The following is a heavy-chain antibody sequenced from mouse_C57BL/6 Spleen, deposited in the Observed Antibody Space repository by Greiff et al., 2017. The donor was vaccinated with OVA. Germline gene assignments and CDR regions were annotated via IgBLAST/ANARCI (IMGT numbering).Heavy chain of an antibody. D-gene: IGHD2-1*01. V-gene: IGHV1-53*01. J-gene: IGHJ1*03. CDR2: INPSNGGT. CDR3: ARGSIYYGNYWYFDV. CDR1: GYTFTSYW. Sequence: QVQLQQPGTELVKPGASVKLSCKASGYTFTSYWMHWVKQRPGQGLEWIGNINPSNGGTNYNEKFKSKATLTVDKSSSTAYMQLSSLTSEDSAVYYCARGSIYYGNYWYFDVWGTGTTVTVSS.